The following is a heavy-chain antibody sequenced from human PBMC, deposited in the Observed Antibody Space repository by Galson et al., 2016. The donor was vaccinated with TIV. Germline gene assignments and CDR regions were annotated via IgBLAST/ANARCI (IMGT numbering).Heavy chain of an antibody. CDR1: GFTFRASA. V-gene: IGHV3-23*01. J-gene: IGHJ6*02. Sequence: SLRLSCAASGFTFRASAMHWVRQAPGKGLEWVSAISASGGSTYYADSVKGRFTISRDNSKKTVYMQMNSLRAEDTAVYYCAKVPSSGFYYYYGMDVWGQGTTVTVSS. CDR3: AKVPSSGFYYYYGMDV. CDR2: ISASGGST. D-gene: IGHD3-22*01.